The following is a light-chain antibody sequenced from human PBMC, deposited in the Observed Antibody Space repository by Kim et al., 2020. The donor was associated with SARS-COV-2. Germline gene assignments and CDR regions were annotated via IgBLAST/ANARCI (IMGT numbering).Light chain of an antibody. CDR1: NIGSKS. J-gene: IGLJ1*01. Sequence: SYELTQPPSVSVAPGKTARITCGGNNIGSKSVHWYQQKPGQAPVLVIYYDSDRPSGIPERFSGSNSGNTATLTISRVEAGDEADYYCQVWDSSSDLSYVFGTGTKFTVL. V-gene: IGLV3-21*04. CDR3: QVWDSSSDLSYV. CDR2: YDS.